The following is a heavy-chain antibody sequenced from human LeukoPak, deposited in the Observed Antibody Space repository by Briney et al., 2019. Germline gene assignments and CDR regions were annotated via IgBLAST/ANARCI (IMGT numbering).Heavy chain of an antibody. CDR2: INPNSGGT. J-gene: IGHJ6*02. D-gene: IGHD6-13*01. CDR1: GYTFTGYY. CDR3: AREAAGIAAADYYYYGMDV. Sequence: ASVKVSCKASGYTFTGYYMHWVRQAPGQGLEWMGWINPNSGGTNYAQKFQGRVTMTRDTSISTAYMELSRLRSDDTAVYYCAREAAGIAAADYYYYGMDVWAREPWSPSP. V-gene: IGHV1-2*02.